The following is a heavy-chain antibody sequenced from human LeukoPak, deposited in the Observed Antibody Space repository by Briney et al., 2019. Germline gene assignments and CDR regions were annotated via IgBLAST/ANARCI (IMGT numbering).Heavy chain of an antibody. V-gene: IGHV1-24*01. D-gene: IGHD3-3*01. CDR2: FDPEDGET. CDR1: GYTFTNFY. J-gene: IGHJ4*02. CDR3: ARTIFGQNLYYFDY. Sequence: ASVKVSCKASGYTFTNFYIHWMRQAPGQGLEWMGGFDPEDGETIYAQKFQGRVTMTEDTSTDTAYMELSSLRSEDTAVYYCARTIFGQNLYYFDYWGQGTLVTVSS.